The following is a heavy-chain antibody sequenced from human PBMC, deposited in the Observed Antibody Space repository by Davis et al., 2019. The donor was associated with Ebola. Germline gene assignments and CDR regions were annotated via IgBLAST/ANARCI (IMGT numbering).Heavy chain of an antibody. V-gene: IGHV4-59*08. Sequence: MPSETLSLTCTAPGGPISTDYWSWIRQPPGKGLEWTGYISYTGSTNYNPSLKSRVTISVDTSKNQFSLKLSSVTAADTAVYYCARQGLLWFGELLDVGGGYFDYWGQGTLVTVSS. CDR3: ARQGLLWFGELLDVGGGYFDY. CDR2: ISYTGST. CDR1: GGPISTDY. D-gene: IGHD3-10*01. J-gene: IGHJ4*02.